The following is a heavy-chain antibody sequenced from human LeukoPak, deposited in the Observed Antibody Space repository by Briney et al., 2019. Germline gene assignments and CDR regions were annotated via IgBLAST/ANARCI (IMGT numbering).Heavy chain of an antibody. CDR1: GGSISSYY. V-gene: IGHV4-59*01. CDR2: IYYSGST. D-gene: IGHD3-10*01. J-gene: IGHJ4*02. Sequence: SETLSLTCTVSGGSISSYYWSWIRQPPGKGLERIGYIYYSGSTNYNPSLKSRVTISVDTSKNQFSLKLSSVTAADTAVYYCARTYYYGSGSYYFDYWGQGTLVTVSS. CDR3: ARTYYYGSGSYYFDY.